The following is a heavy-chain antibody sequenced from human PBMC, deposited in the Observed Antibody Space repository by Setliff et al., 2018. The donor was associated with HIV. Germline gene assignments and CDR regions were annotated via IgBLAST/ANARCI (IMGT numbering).Heavy chain of an antibody. CDR2: IYYSGST. D-gene: IGHD1-1*01. V-gene: IGHV4-39*02. Sequence: SETLSLTCTVSGVSISSGSYYWGWICQPPWRGLEWIGSIYYSGSTYYNPSLKNRVTISVDTSKNDVSLKLSSVTAADTAVYYCARMDPRLTYNDYWGQGTLVTVSS. J-gene: IGHJ4*02. CDR3: ARMDPRLTYNDY. CDR1: GVSISSGSYY.